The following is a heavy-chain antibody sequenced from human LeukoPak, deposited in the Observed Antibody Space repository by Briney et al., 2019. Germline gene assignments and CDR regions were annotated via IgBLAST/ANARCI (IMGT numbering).Heavy chain of an antibody. V-gene: IGHV4-34*01. Sequence: SETLSLTCAVYGGSFSGYYWSWIRQPPGKGLEWIGEINDSGVTNYNPSLKSRVTMSVDTSKNQFSLNLTSVTAADTAVFYCARLSWGAAVGPYYYYALDIWGKGTTVTVSS. CDR3: ARLSWGAAVGPYYYYALDI. J-gene: IGHJ6*03. CDR2: INDSGVT. D-gene: IGHD6-13*01. CDR1: GGSFSGYY.